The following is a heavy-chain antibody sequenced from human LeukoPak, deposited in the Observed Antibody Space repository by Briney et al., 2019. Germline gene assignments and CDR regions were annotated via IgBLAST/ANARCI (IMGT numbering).Heavy chain of an antibody. D-gene: IGHD3-22*01. CDR1: GLTFSSYA. J-gene: IGHJ4*02. CDR2: ISGSGGST. V-gene: IGHV3-23*01. CDR3: AREYYYDSSGYYSDY. Sequence: GGSLRLSCAASGLTFSSYAMSWVRQAPGKGLEWVSAISGSGGSTYYADSVKGRFTISRDNSKNTLYLQMNSLRAEDTAVYYCAREYYYDSSGYYSDYWGQGILVTVSS.